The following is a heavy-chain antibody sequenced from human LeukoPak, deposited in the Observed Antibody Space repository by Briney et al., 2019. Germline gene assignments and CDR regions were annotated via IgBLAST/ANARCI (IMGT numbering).Heavy chain of an antibody. CDR2: IIPFLGIP. CDR3: ARGGHYDVDAMDV. J-gene: IGHJ6*02. CDR1: GGTFSSFA. Sequence: SVKVSCKAFGGTFSSFAISWVRQAPGQGLEWMGRIIPFLGIPKYAQKFQDRVTITADRSTSIAYMELRSLRSEDTAVYYRARGGHYDVDAMDVWGQGTTVTVSS. V-gene: IGHV1-69*04. D-gene: IGHD3-22*01.